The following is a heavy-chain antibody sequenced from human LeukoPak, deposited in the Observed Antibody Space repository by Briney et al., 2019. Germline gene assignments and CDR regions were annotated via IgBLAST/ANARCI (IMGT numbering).Heavy chain of an antibody. CDR1: GGTFSSYA. D-gene: IGHD3-10*01. Sequence: ASVKVSCKASGGTFSSYAISWVRQAPGQGLEWMGGIIPIFGTANYAQKFQGRVTMTRDTSTSTVYMELSSLRSEDTAVYYCARGPRITLIRGGQWYYYMDVWGKGTTVTISS. CDR3: ARGPRITLIRGGQWYYYMDV. V-gene: IGHV1-69*05. CDR2: IIPIFGTA. J-gene: IGHJ6*03.